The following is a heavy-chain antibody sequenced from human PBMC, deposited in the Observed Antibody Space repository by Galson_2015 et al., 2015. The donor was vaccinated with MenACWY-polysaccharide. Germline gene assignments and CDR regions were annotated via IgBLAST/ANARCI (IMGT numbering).Heavy chain of an antibody. CDR2: ISNSGGST. Sequence: SLRLSCAASGFTFSSYAMNWVRQAPGKGLEWVSAISNSGGSTYYADSVKGRFTISRDNSKNTMFLQMNSLRAEDKAVYYCAKDKGGGSYWGNTKIDYWGQGTLVTVSS. J-gene: IGHJ4*02. CDR3: AKDKGGGSYWGNTKIDY. V-gene: IGHV3-23*01. D-gene: IGHD1-26*01. CDR1: GFTFSSYA.